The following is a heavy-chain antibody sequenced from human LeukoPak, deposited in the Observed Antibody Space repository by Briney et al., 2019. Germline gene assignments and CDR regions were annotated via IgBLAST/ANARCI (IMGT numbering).Heavy chain of an antibody. Sequence: SETLSLTCAVYGGSFSGYYWSWIRQPPGKGLEWIGEINHSGSTNYNPSLKSRVTISVDTSKNQFSLKLSSVTAADTAVCYCARGPAYYDYVWGSYRRPSFDYWGQGTLVTVSS. V-gene: IGHV4-34*01. D-gene: IGHD3-16*02. CDR1: GGSFSGYY. CDR3: ARGPAYYDYVWGSYRRPSFDY. CDR2: INHSGST. J-gene: IGHJ4*02.